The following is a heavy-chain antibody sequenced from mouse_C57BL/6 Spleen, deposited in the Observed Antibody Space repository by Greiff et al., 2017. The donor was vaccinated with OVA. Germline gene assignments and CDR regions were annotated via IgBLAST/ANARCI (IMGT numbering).Heavy chain of an antibody. Sequence: VQLQQSGPGLVKPSQSLSLTCSVTGYSITSGYYWNWIRQFPGNKLEWMGYISYDGSNNYNPSLQNRISITRDTSKNQFFLKLNSVTTEETATYYCASGHYSNPAWFADWGQGTLVTVSA. CDR3: ASGHYSNPAWFAD. CDR2: ISYDGSN. CDR1: GYSITSGYY. J-gene: IGHJ3*01. V-gene: IGHV3-6*01. D-gene: IGHD2-5*01.